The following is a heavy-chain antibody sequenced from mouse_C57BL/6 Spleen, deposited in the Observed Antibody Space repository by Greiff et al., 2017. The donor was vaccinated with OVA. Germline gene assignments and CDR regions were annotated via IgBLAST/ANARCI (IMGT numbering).Heavy chain of an antibody. CDR2: ISNGGGST. CDR1: GFTFSDSY. CDR3: ARHATGSYYIDY. J-gene: IGHJ2*01. D-gene: IGHD4-1*02. V-gene: IGHV5-12*01. Sequence: DVKLVESGGGLVQPGGSLKISCAASGFTFSDSYMYWVRQTPEKRLEWVAYISNGGGSTYYPDTVKGRFTISRDNAKNTLYLQMSRLKSEDTAMYYCARHATGSYYIDYWGQGTTLTVSS.